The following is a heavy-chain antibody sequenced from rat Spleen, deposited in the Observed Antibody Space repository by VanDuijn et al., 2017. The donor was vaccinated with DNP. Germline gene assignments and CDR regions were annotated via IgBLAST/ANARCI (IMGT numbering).Heavy chain of an antibody. D-gene: IGHD1-4*01. Sequence: EVQLVESGGGLVQPGRSLKLSCAASGFTFSNYGMAWVRQAPTKGLEWVATISYDGSSTYYRDSVKGRFTISRDNAKSTLYLQMDSLRSEDTATYYCARHVTGGYYFDYCGQGVMVTVSS. V-gene: IGHV5-29*01. J-gene: IGHJ2*01. CDR3: ARHVTGGYYFDY. CDR2: ISYDGSST. CDR1: GFTFSNYG.